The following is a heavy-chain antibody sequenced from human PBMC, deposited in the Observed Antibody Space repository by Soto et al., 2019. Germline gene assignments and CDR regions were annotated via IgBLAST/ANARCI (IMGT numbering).Heavy chain of an antibody. J-gene: IGHJ5*02. V-gene: IGHV4-39*01. D-gene: IGHD2-21*01. Sequence: QLQLQESGPGLVKPSETLSLTCAVSGASISSSSYYWGWIRQPPGKGLEWIGSIYYGGTTYYNASRRRRVTISADTSKNQLSLKLSSVTAADPAVSYCARLPGRGDDPWGRGALVTVSS. CDR2: IYYGGTT. CDR3: ARLPGRGDDP. CDR1: GASISSSSYY.